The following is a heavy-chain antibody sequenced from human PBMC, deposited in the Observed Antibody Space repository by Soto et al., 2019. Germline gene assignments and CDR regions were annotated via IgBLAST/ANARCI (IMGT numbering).Heavy chain of an antibody. D-gene: IGHD4-17*01. Sequence: GGSLRLSCAASGFTFTNYWMSWVLQAPGKGLEWVANIKPDGSEIDSVASARGRFTISRDNAKNSVYLEMDSLRAEDTALYYCARDVDADFRTDFDYWGRGTLVTVSS. CDR3: ARDVDADFRTDFDY. CDR2: IKPDGSEI. V-gene: IGHV3-7*03. CDR1: GFTFTNYW. J-gene: IGHJ4*02.